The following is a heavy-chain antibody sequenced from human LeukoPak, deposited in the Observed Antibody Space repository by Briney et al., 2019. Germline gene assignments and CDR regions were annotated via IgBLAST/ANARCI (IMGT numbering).Heavy chain of an antibody. D-gene: IGHD2-15*01. Sequence: GESLKISCKGSGYSFPTYWIGWVRQMPGKGLEWMGIIYPNDADTRYSPSFQGQVTISADKSISTAYLQWRSLKASDTAMYYCARLPQGVVVVTAAPGSWFDPWGQGTPVTVSS. CDR1: GYSFPTYW. V-gene: IGHV5-51*01. CDR3: ARLPQGVVVVTAAPGSWFDP. J-gene: IGHJ5*02. CDR2: IYPNDADT.